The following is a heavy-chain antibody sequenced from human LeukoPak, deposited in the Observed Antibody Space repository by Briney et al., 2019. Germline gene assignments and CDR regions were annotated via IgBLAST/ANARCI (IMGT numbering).Heavy chain of an antibody. CDR3: ARGEPFGYYYYGMDV. V-gene: IGHV4-34*01. CDR1: GGSFSGYY. Sequence: SETLSLTCAVYGGSFSGYYWSWIRQPPGKGLGWIGEINHSGSTNYNPSLKSRVTISVDTSKNQFSLKLSSVTAADTAVYYCARGEPFGYYYYGMDVWGQGTTVTVSS. J-gene: IGHJ6*02. CDR2: INHSGST. D-gene: IGHD1-14*01.